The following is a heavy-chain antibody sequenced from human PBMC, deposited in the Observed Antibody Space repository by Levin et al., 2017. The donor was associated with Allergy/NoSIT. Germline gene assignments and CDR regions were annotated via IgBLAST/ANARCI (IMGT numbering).Heavy chain of an antibody. CDR2: ISYDGSNK. CDR3: VQGYSYGYGTVFGMDV. Sequence: GESLKISCAASGFSFRSYAMHWVRQAPGKGLEWVSLISYDGSNKYYADSVKGRFTISRDNSKNTLYLQMNSLRAEDTAVYYCVQGYSYGYGTVFGMDVWGQGTTVTVSS. CDR1: GFSFRSYA. V-gene: IGHV3-30*03. D-gene: IGHD5-18*01. J-gene: IGHJ6*02.